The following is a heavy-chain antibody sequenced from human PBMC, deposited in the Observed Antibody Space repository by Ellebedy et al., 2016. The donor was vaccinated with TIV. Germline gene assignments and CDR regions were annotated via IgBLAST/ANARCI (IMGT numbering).Heavy chain of an antibody. CDR3: ARQGYRGYSYGATYTPFDY. CDR2: IYYSGST. Sequence: MPSETLSLTCTVSGGSIRSYYWGWIRQPPGKGLEWIGSIYYSGSTYYNPSPKSRVTISLDTSKNQFSLRLSSVTAADTAVYYCARQGYRGYSYGATYTPFDYWGQGTLVTVSS. CDR1: GGSIRSYY. J-gene: IGHJ4*02. V-gene: IGHV4-39*01. D-gene: IGHD5-18*01.